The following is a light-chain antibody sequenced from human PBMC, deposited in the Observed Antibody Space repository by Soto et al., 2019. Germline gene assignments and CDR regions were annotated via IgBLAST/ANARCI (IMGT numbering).Light chain of an antibody. J-gene: IGKJ4*01. CDR3: QQYNSYPLT. V-gene: IGKV1-5*03. Sequence: DIQMTQSPSTLSASVGDRVTITCRASQSISSWWAWYQQKPGKAPNLLIYKASSLETGVPSRFSGCGSGTEFPLTISSRQPDDFATYYCQQYNSYPLTFGGGTKVEIK. CDR1: QSISSW. CDR2: KAS.